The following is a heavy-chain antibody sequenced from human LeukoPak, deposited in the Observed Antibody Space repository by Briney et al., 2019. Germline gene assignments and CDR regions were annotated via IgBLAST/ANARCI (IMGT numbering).Heavy chain of an antibody. CDR1: GFTFSEYW. V-gene: IGHV3-74*01. Sequence: PGGSLRLPRAASGFTFSEYWMLWVRQAPGKGLESVSRINTDGTVTTYADSVKGRFTVSRYNADNTMFLQMNSVRDEDTAVYYCATKQWLAPPQDSEGRGTGTTVS. CDR3: ATKQWLAPPQDSEG. D-gene: IGHD6-19*01. J-gene: IGHJ6*03. CDR2: INTDGTVT.